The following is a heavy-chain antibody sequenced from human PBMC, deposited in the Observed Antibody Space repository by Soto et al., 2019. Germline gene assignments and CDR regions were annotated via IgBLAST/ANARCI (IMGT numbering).Heavy chain of an antibody. J-gene: IGHJ4*02. CDR1: GPTFIAYY. CDR3: ATHSSDNSAYDH. V-gene: IGHV1-2*02. D-gene: IGHD3-22*01. Sequence: QLVQSGAEVKKPGASVKVSCKTSGPTFIAYYIHWVRQAPGQGLEWMGWIDPKSGGTTYEQKFLGRVTMTRDTSINTAYMELNTLTSDDTALYYCATHSSDNSAYDHWGQGTLVTVSS. CDR2: IDPKSGGT.